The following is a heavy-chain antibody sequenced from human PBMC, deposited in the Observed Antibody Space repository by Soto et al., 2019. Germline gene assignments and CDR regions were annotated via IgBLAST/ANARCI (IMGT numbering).Heavy chain of an antibody. CDR1: GRSTSSGGDY. J-gene: IGHJ3*02. D-gene: IGHD3-10*01. Sequence: PSETLSLTCTVSGRSTSSGGDYWSWIRQHPGKGLEWIGYIYYSGSTYYNPSLKSRVTISVDTSKNQFSLKLSSVTAADTAVYYCARGRRHYYGLGNSALSDFDTCGQ. CDR3: ARGRRHYYGLGNSALSDFDT. V-gene: IGHV4-31*03. CDR2: IYYSGST.